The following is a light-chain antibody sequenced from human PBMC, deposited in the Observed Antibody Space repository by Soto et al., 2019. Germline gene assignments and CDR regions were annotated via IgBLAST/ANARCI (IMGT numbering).Light chain of an antibody. J-gene: IGKJ1*01. CDR2: GAS. Sequence: EIVMTQSPATLSVSPGERATLSCRASQSVSSNLAWYQQKPGQAPRLLIYGASTSATGIPARFSGSGSGTEFTLTISSLQSEDFAVYYGQQYNNWPWTFGQGTKVEIK. V-gene: IGKV3-15*01. CDR1: QSVSSN. CDR3: QQYNNWPWT.